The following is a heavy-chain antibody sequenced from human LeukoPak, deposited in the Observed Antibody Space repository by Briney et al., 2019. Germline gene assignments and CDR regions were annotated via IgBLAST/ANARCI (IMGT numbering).Heavy chain of an antibody. CDR2: INPNSGGT. CDR3: ARDSYGDYNNWFDP. Sequence: ASVKVSCKASGYTFTGYYMHWVRQAPGQGLEWMGWINPNSGGTNYAQKFQGRVTMTRDTSISTAYMELSRLRSDDTAVYYCARDSYGDYNNWFDPWAREPWSPSPQ. D-gene: IGHD4-17*01. CDR1: GYTFTGYY. V-gene: IGHV1-2*02. J-gene: IGHJ5*02.